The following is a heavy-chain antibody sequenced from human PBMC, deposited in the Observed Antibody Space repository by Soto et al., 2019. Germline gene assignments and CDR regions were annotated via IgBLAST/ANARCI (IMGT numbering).Heavy chain of an antibody. CDR3: ARRSMVRGVNGLYYYYYTDV. D-gene: IGHD3-10*01. Sequence: SETLSLTCTVSGDSISNYYWSWIRQPPGKGLEWIGYFSYRGSTNYNPSLKSRVTISVDTSKNQFSLNVSSVTAADTAVYYCARRSMVRGVNGLYYYYYTDVWGKGTTVTVSS. CDR1: GDSISNYY. V-gene: IGHV4-59*01. J-gene: IGHJ6*03. CDR2: FSYRGST.